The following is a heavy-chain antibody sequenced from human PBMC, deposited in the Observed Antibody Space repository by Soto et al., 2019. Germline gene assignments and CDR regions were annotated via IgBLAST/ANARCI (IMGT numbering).Heavy chain of an antibody. J-gene: IGHJ6*02. CDR3: ASKRYYDILTGYFYYGMDV. CDR1: GGSFSGYY. V-gene: IGHV4-34*01. Sequence: SETLSLTCAVYGGSFSGYYWRWIRQPPGKGLEWIGEINHSGSTNYNPSLKSRVTISVDTSKNQFSLKLSSVTAADTAVYYCASKRYYDILTGYFYYGMDVWGQGTTVT. D-gene: IGHD3-9*01. CDR2: INHSGST.